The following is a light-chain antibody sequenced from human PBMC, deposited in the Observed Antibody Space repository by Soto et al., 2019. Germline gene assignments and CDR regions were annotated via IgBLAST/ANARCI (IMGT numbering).Light chain of an antibody. CDR3: QQRSNWPPST. V-gene: IGKV3-11*01. CDR1: RSVSSY. CDR2: DAS. Sequence: EIVLTQSPATLSLSPGERATLSCRASRSVSSYLAWYQQKPGQAPRLLIYDASNRATGIPARFSGSGSGTDFTLTISSLEPEDFAVYYCQQRSNWPPSTFGQGTKVDIK. J-gene: IGKJ1*01.